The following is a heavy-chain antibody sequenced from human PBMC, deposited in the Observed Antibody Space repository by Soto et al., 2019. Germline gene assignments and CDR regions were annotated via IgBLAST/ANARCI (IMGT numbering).Heavy chain of an antibody. CDR3: ARLAVLVVAASESYYYYYMDV. V-gene: IGHV4-59*08. CDR1: GGSISSYY. D-gene: IGHD2-15*01. CDR2: IYYSGST. J-gene: IGHJ6*03. Sequence: SETLSLTCTVSGGSISSYYWSWIRQPPGKGLEWIGYIYYSGSTNYNPSLKSRVTISVDTSKNQFSLKLSSVTAADTAVYYCARLAVLVVAASESYYYYYMDVWGKGTTVTVSS.